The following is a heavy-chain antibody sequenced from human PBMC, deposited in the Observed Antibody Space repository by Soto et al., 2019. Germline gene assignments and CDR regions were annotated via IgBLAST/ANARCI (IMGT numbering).Heavy chain of an antibody. V-gene: IGHV1-69*01. D-gene: IGHD2-2*01. J-gene: IGHJ6*02. CDR2: IIPIPGTA. CDR3: ARSQGSSTSLEIYYYYDYGMDV. CDR1: GGTFGSYA. Sequence: QVQLVQSGAEVKKPGSSVKVSCKASGGTFGSYAISWVRQAPGQGLEWRGGIIPIPGTANYAQKFQGRVTIAADESTRTAYMELSSLRSEDTAVYYCARSQGSSTSLEIYYYYDYGMDVWGQGTRVTVSS.